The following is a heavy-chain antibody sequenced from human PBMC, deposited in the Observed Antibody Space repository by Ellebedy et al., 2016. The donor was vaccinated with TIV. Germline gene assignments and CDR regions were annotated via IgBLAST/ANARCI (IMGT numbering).Heavy chain of an antibody. CDR1: GGSISSDY. CDR3: AREVWTGIADSYYYYYGMDV. D-gene: IGHD3/OR15-3a*01. Sequence: SETLSLXXTVSGGSISSDYWSWIRQPPGKGLEWIGYIYYSGSTNYNPSLKSRVTISVDTSKNQFSLKLSSVTAADTAVYFCAREVWTGIADSYYYYYGMDVWGQGTTVTVSS. J-gene: IGHJ6*02. CDR2: IYYSGST. V-gene: IGHV4-59*01.